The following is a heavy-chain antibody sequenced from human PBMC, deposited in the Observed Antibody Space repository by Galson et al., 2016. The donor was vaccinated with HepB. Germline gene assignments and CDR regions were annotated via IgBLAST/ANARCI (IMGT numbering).Heavy chain of an antibody. CDR1: GGSIRSDTYY. CDR3: ARNQKWDLKIGTSIVFDY. Sequence: ETLSLTCTVSGGSIRSDTYYWGWFRQPPGKGLEWIGYMYYIGTPNYNPSLKSRVTISIDTSKNQFSLKLTSVTAADTAVYYCARNQKWDLKIGTSIVFDYWGQGTLVTASA. D-gene: IGHD1-26*01. J-gene: IGHJ4*02. CDR2: MYYIGTP. V-gene: IGHV4-61*01.